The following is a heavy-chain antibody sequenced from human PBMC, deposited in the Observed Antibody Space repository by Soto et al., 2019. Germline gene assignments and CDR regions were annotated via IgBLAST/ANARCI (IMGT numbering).Heavy chain of an antibody. CDR3: ARRVATTEGLDV. V-gene: IGHV4-39*01. D-gene: IGHD5-12*01. J-gene: IGHJ6*01. Sequence: QLQLQESGPGLVKPSETLSLTCTVSGGSISSSSYYWGWIRQPPGKGLEWIGIIYYSGSTYYNPSFMSRVSIAADTSKNQISLKLSSVSAAHTAVNCCARRVATTEGLDVLGQGTTVAFSS. CDR1: GGSISSSSYY. CDR2: IYYSGST.